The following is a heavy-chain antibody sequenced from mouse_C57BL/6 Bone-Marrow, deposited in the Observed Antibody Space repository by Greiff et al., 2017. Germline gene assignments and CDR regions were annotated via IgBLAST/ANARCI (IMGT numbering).Heavy chain of an antibody. Sequence: EVQLVASGGGLVKPGGSLKLSCAASGFTFSSYTMSWVRQTPEKRLEWVATISGGGGNTYYPDSVKGRFTISRDNAKNTLYLQMSSLRSEDTALYYCARRYFDVWGTGTTVTVSS. J-gene: IGHJ1*03. CDR3: ARRYFDV. CDR1: GFTFSSYT. V-gene: IGHV5-9*01. CDR2: ISGGGGNT.